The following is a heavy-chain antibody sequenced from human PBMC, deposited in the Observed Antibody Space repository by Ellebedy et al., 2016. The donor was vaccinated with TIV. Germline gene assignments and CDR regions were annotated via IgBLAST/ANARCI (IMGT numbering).Heavy chain of an antibody. V-gene: IGHV3-20*04. D-gene: IGHD3-22*01. Sequence: GESLKISXAASGFTFDDYGMSWVRQAPGKGLEWVSGINWNGGSTGYADSVKGRFTISRDNAKNSLYLQMNSLRAEDTALYYCARVGIIVVAYMGRFRPAIFDYWGQGTLVTVSS. CDR2: INWNGGST. J-gene: IGHJ4*02. CDR3: ARVGIIVVAYMGRFRPAIFDY. CDR1: GFTFDDYG.